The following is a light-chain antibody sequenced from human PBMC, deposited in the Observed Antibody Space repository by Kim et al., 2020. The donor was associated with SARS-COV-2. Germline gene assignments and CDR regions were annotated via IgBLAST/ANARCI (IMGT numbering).Light chain of an antibody. Sequence: AIRITQSPSSLSASTGDRVTITCRASQGISSYLAWYQQKPGKAPKLLIYAASTLQSGVPSRFSGSGSGTDFTLTISCLQSEDFATYHCQQYYSYPLTFGGGTKLEI. CDR2: AAS. V-gene: IGKV1-8*01. J-gene: IGKJ4*01. CDR1: QGISSY. CDR3: QQYYSYPLT.